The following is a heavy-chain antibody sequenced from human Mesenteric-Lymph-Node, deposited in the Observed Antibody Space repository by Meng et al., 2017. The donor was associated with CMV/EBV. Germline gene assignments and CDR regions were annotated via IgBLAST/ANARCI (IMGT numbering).Heavy chain of an antibody. CDR1: GGSVNSGIYY. CDR3: ARGLVWDFGSGSPPRCFLDY. J-gene: IGHJ4*02. CDR2: ISSRQSPI. V-gene: IGHV3-11*01. Sequence: GGSLRLSCTVSGGSVNSGIYYWSWIRQAPGKGLEWVSYISSRQSPIYYADSVKGRFTISRDNAKNSLYLQMNSLRAEDTAVYYCARGLVWDFGSGSPPRCFLDYWGQGTLVTVSS. D-gene: IGHD3-10*01.